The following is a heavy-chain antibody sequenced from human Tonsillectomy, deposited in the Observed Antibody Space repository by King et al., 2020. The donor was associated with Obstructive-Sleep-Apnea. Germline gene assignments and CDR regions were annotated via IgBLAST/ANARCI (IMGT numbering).Heavy chain of an antibody. D-gene: IGHD3-3*01. Sequence: VQLVESGGGLVQPGGSLRLSCAASGFSIGLYSMNLVRQAPGKGIEWVSYINDIISSIYYADSVKGRFTISRDNGKKSLHLQMNSLRHEDTAVYYCVRDLPRGYSIDYWGQGTLVTVSS. CDR2: INDIISSI. V-gene: IGHV3-48*02. CDR1: GFSIGLYS. J-gene: IGHJ4*02. CDR3: VRDLPRGYSIDY.